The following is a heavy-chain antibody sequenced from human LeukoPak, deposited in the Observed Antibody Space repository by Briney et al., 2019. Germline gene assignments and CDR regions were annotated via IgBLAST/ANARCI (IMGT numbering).Heavy chain of an antibody. CDR1: GGTFSSYA. CDR3: ARTTMVRGVHYYYYMDV. D-gene: IGHD3-10*01. J-gene: IGHJ6*03. V-gene: IGHV1-69*06. CDR2: IIPIFGTA. Sequence: ASVKVSCKASGGTFSSYAISWVRRAPGQGLEWMGGIIPIFGTANYAQKFQGRVTITADKSTSTAYMELSSLRSEDTAVYYCARTTMVRGVHYYYYMDVWGKGTTVTVSS.